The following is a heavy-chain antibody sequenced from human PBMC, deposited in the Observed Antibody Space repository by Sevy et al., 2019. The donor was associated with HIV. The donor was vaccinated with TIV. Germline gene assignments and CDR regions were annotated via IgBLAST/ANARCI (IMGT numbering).Heavy chain of an antibody. CDR3: ARETGGGNARLYYYMDV. CDR2: INHSGST. Sequence: SETLSLTCAVYGGSFSGYYWSWNRQPPGKGLEWIGEINHSGSTNYNPSLKSRVTISVDTSKNQFSLKLSSVTAADTAVYYCARETGGGNARLYYYMDVWGKGTTVTVSS. V-gene: IGHV4-34*01. CDR1: GGSFSGYY. J-gene: IGHJ6*03. D-gene: IGHD2-15*01.